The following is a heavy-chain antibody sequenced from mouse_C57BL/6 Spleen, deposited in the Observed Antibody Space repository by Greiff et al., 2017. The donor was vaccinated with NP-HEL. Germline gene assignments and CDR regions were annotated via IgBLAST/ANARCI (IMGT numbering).Heavy chain of an antibody. J-gene: IGHJ3*02. D-gene: IGHD3-2*02. CDR3: ASGETAQATA. Sequence: QVQLKEPGAELVRPGSSVKLSCKASGYTFTSYWMHWVKQRPIQGLEWIGNIDPSDSETHYNQKFKDKATLTVDKSSSTAYMQLSSLTSEDSAVYYCASGETAQATAWGQGTLVTVSA. CDR1: GYTFTSYW. V-gene: IGHV1-52*01. CDR2: IDPSDSET.